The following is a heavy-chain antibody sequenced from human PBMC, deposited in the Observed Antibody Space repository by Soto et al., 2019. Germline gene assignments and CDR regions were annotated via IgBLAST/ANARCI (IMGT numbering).Heavy chain of an antibody. Sequence: QVQLVESGGGVVQPGRSLRLSCAASGFTFSSYAMHWVRQAPGKGLEWVAVISYDGSNKYYADSVKGRFTISRDNSKNTLYLQMNSLRAEDTAVYYCATDAMEDYYGSEDAFDIWGQGTMVTVSS. CDR2: ISYDGSNK. CDR3: ATDAMEDYYGSEDAFDI. J-gene: IGHJ3*02. D-gene: IGHD3-10*01. V-gene: IGHV3-30-3*01. CDR1: GFTFSSYA.